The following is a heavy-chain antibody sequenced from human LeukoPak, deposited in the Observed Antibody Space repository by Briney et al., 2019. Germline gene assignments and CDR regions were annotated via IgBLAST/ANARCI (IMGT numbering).Heavy chain of an antibody. J-gene: IGHJ4*02. D-gene: IGHD2-21*02. CDR2: ISSSSSYI. V-gene: IGHV3-21*01. Sequence: TGGSLRLSCAASGFTFSSYAMSWVRQAPGKGLEWVSSISSSSSYIYYADSVKGRFTISRDNAKNSLYLQMNSLRAEDTAVYYCARDERHPDAYCGGDCYGTATDYWGQGTLVTVSS. CDR1: GFTFSSYA. CDR3: ARDERHPDAYCGGDCYGTATDY.